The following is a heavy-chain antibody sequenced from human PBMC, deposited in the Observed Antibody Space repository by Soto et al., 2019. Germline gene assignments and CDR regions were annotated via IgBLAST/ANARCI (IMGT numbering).Heavy chain of an antibody. J-gene: IGHJ5*02. V-gene: IGHV4-31*03. CDR3: ARGGIAGHWFDP. CDR1: GGYINSGGFY. CDR2: IFHSGST. Sequence: QVQLQESGPGLLKPSQTLSLTCNVSGGYINSGGFYWSWIRQHPGKGLEWIGYIFHSGSTLYNPSLNRRVTLSADTSKNQLSLTLRSVTVADTAVYYCARGGIAGHWFDPWGQGTLVTVSS. D-gene: IGHD6-13*01.